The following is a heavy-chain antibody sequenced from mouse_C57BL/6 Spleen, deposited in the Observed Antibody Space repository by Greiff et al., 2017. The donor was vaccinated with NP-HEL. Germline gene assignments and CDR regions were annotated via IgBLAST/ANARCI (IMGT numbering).Heavy chain of an antibody. Sequence: QVQLQQPGAELVKPGASVKLSCKASGYTFTSYWMQWVKQRPGQGLEWIGEIDPSDSYTNYNQKFKGKATLTVDTSSSTAYMQLSSLTSEDSAVYYCARRHKGFAYGGQGTLVTVSA. CDR2: IDPSDSYT. J-gene: IGHJ3*01. V-gene: IGHV1-50*01. D-gene: IGHD3-2*01. CDR1: GYTFTSYW. CDR3: ARRHKGFAY.